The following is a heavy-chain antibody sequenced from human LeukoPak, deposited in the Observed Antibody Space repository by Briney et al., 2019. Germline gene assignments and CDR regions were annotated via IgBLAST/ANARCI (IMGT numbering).Heavy chain of an antibody. J-gene: IGHJ6*03. CDR2: INPTGSST. V-gene: IGHV1-46*01. D-gene: IGHD6-13*01. CDR3: ARDGAAAGTFYYYMDV. Sequence: ASVKVSCKASGYSFTSHYMHWGRQAPGQGLEWLGLINPTGSSTLYAQKFQGRVTMTRDMSTTTDYMELSSLRSDDTAVYYCARDGAAAGTFYYYMDVWGKGTTVTVSS. CDR1: GYSFTSHY.